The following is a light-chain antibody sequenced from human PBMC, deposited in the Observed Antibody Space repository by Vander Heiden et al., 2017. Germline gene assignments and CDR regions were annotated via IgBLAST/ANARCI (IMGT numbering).Light chain of an antibody. J-gene: IGLJ2*01. CDR2: DVS. CDR1: SRDVGGYNY. CDR3: SSYTSSSTLV. Sequence: QAALTQPASVSGSPGQSITISCTGTSRDVGGYNYVSWYQQHPGKAPKPMMYDVSNRPSGVSNRFSGSKSGNTASLTISGLQAEDEADYYCSSYTSSSTLVFGGGTKLTVL. V-gene: IGLV2-14*01.